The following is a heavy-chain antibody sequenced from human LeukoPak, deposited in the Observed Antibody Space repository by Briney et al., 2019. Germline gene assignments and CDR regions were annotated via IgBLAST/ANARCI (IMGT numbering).Heavy chain of an antibody. V-gene: IGHV6-1*01. J-gene: IGHJ2*01. CDR2: TYYRSKWYN. CDR3: AREGQGGHWYFDL. D-gene: IGHD3-16*01. CDR1: GGSVSSYSAA. Sequence: SQTLSLTCAISGGSVSSYSAAWNRIRQSPSRGLEWLGRTYYRSKWYNDYAVSVKSRITINPDTSRNQFSLQLNSVTPEDTAVYYCAREGQGGHWYFDLWGRGTLVTVSS.